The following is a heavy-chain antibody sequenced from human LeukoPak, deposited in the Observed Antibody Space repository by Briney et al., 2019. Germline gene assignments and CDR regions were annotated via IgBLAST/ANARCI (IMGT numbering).Heavy chain of an antibody. CDR1: GFTFSSYA. CDR2: ISDNGGRT. Sequence: GGSLRLSCAASGFTFSSYAMTWVRQAPGKGLEWVSTISDNGGRTYYADSVKGRFTISRDNSKNTLYLQMNSLRAEDTAVYYCARSNSPPYYFDYWGQGTLVTVSS. J-gene: IGHJ4*02. CDR3: ARSNSPPYYFDY. V-gene: IGHV3-23*01. D-gene: IGHD5-18*01.